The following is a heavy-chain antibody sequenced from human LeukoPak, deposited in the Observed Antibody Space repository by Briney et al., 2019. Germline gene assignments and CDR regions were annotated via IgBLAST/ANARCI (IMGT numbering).Heavy chain of an antibody. CDR1: GGSFSGYY. V-gene: IGHV4-34*01. Sequence: SETLSLTCAVYGGSFSGYYWSWIRQPPGKGLEWIGEINHSGSTNYNPSLKSRVTISVGTSKNQFSLKLSSVTAADTAVYYCARGLLVRFWSGYYPGDWFDPWGQGTLVTVSS. D-gene: IGHD3-3*01. CDR3: ARGLLVRFWSGYYPGDWFDP. J-gene: IGHJ5*02. CDR2: INHSGST.